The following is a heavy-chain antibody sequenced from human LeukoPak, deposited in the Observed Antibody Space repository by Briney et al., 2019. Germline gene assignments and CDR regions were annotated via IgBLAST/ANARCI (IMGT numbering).Heavy chain of an antibody. CDR2: IYYSGST. V-gene: IGHV4-59*08. J-gene: IGHJ3*02. CDR1: GGSISSYY. Sequence: PSETLSLTCTVSGGSISSYYWSWIRQPPGKGLEWIGYIYYSGSTNYNPSLKSRVTISVDTSKNQFSLKLSSVTAADTAVYYCASRRRVVGATRAFDIWGQGTMVTVSS. CDR3: ASRRRVVGATRAFDI. D-gene: IGHD1-26*01.